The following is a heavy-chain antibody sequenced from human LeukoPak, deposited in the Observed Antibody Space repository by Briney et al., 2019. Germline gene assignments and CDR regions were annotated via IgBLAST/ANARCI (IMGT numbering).Heavy chain of an antibody. J-gene: IGHJ4*02. Sequence: SETLSLTCAVYGGSFSGYYWSWIRQPPGRGLEWIGEINHSESTNYNPSLKSRVTISVDTSKNQFSLKLSSVTAADTAVYYCARGASRYSYEPNPDYWGQGTLVTVSS. CDR2: INHSEST. CDR1: GGSFSGYY. CDR3: ARGASRYSYEPNPDY. D-gene: IGHD5-18*01. V-gene: IGHV4-34*01.